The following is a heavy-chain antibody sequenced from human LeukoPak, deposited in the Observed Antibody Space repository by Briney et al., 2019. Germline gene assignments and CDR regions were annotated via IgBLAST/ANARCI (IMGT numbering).Heavy chain of an antibody. J-gene: IGHJ6*02. Sequence: ASVKVSCKASGYTFTSYDINWVRQATGQGLEWMGWMNPNSGNTGYAQKFQGRVTMTRNTSISTAYMELSSLRSEDTAVYYCARITVSITMVRGEHYCYYGMDVWGQGTTVTVSS. V-gene: IGHV1-8*01. CDR1: GYTFTSYD. D-gene: IGHD3-10*01. CDR3: ARITVSITMVRGEHYCYYGMDV. CDR2: MNPNSGNT.